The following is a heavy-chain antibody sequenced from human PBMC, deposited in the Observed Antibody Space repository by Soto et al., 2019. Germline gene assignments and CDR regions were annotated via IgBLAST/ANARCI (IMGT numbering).Heavy chain of an antibody. CDR3: VRAAGYSGNDYVYYYGMDV. D-gene: IGHD5-12*01. J-gene: IGHJ6*02. CDR1: GFTFSSYG. Sequence: QVQLVESGGGVVQPGRSLRLSCAASGFTFSSYGTHWVRQAPGKGLEWVALVWYDGGNKYYADSVKGRFTISRDNSKNTLYLQMNSLRDEDTAVYYCVRAAGYSGNDYVYYYGMDVWGQGNTVTVSS. V-gene: IGHV3-33*01. CDR2: VWYDGGNK.